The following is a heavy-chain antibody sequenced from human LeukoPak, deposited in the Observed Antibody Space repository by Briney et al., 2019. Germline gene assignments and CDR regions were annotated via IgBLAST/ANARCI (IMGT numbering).Heavy chain of an antibody. CDR3: ARESGYSYGHPRFDY. CDR2: ISYDGSNK. J-gene: IGHJ4*02. CDR1: GFTFSSYG. V-gene: IGHV3-30*03. D-gene: IGHD5-18*01. Sequence: GGSLRLSCAASGFTFSSYGMHWVRQAPGKGLEWVAVISYDGSNKYYADSVKGRFTISRDNSKNTLYLQMNSLRADDTAVYYCARESGYSYGHPRFDYWGQGTLVTVSS.